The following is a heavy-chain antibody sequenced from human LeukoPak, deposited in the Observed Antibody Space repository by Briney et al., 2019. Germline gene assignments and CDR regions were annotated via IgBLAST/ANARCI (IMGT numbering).Heavy chain of an antibody. D-gene: IGHD6-13*01. V-gene: IGHV3-23*01. CDR1: GFTLSSYA. CDR2: VGAGGGDT. CDR3: AKDLGGYSSSWYDYYYGMDV. Sequence: GGSLRLSCVASGFTLSSYAMNWVRQAPGKGLEWVSTVGAGGGDTFYSDSVKGRFTISRDNSKNTLYLQMNSLRAEDTAVYYCAKDLGGYSSSWYDYYYGMDVWGQGTTVTVSS. J-gene: IGHJ6*02.